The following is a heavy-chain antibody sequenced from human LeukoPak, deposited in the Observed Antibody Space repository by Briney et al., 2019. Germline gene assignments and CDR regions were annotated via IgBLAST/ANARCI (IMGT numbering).Heavy chain of an antibody. CDR2: TYYRSKWYN. CDR1: GDSVFSNRAT. V-gene: IGHV6-1*01. J-gene: IGHJ4*02. CDR3: ARGWELLDY. D-gene: IGHD1-26*01. Sequence: SQTLSLTFAISGDSVFSNRATWHWLRQSPSRGLEWLGRTYYRSKWYNDYGVSVKSRITINTDTSKNQFSLQLNSVSPEDTAVYYCARGWELLDYWGQGTLVTVSS.